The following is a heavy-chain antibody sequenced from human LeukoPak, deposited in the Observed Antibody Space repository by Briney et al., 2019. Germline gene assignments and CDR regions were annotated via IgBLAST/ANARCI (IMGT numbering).Heavy chain of an antibody. CDR3: ARDSENSGSYKDAFDI. Sequence: LSLTCTVSGGSISSDNYYWGWIRQAPGKGLEWVAVISYDGGNKYYADSVKGRFTISRDNSKNTLYLQMNSLRAEDTAVYYCARDSENSGSYKDAFDIWGQGTMVTVSS. D-gene: IGHD1-26*01. CDR2: ISYDGGNK. J-gene: IGHJ3*02. CDR1: GGSISSDN. V-gene: IGHV3-30-3*01.